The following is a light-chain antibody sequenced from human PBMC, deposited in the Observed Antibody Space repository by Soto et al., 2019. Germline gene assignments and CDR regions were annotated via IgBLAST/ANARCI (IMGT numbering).Light chain of an antibody. V-gene: IGKV3-20*01. CDR2: GAS. J-gene: IGKJ1*01. CDR3: QQYASSLT. CDR1: QSFSSTF. Sequence: EILLTQSPDSLSLSPGDRATLSCRASQSFSSTFFAWYQQKPGQAPRLLIYGASSRATGSPDRFSGSGSGTDFTLTTSRLEPEDFAVYYCQQYASSLTFGQGTKVEIK.